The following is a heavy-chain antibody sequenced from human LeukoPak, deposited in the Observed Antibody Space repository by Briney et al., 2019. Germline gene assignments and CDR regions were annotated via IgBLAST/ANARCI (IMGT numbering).Heavy chain of an antibody. D-gene: IGHD3-10*01. CDR1: GFTFSSYS. J-gene: IGHJ4*02. V-gene: IGHV3-48*01. CDR2: ISSSSSTT. Sequence: PGGSLRLSCAASGFTFSSYSMNWVRQAPGKGLEWVSYISSSSSTTYYADSVKGRFTISRDNAKNSLYLQMNSLRAEDTAVYYCARDRRSGSYGGMFDYWGQGTLVTVSS. CDR3: ARDRRSGSYGGMFDY.